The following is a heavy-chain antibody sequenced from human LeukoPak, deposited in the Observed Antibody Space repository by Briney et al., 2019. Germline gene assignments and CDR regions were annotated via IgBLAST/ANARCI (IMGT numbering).Heavy chain of an antibody. CDR2: IYYSGST. J-gene: IGHJ4*02. CDR1: GGSISSYY. Sequence: PSETLSLTCTVSGGSISSYYWSWIRQPPGKGLEWIGYIYYSGSTYYNPSLKSRVTISVETSKNQFSLKLSSVTAADTAVYYCARGVAHFDYWGQGTLVTVSS. CDR3: ARGVAHFDY. V-gene: IGHV4-59*01. D-gene: IGHD3-3*01.